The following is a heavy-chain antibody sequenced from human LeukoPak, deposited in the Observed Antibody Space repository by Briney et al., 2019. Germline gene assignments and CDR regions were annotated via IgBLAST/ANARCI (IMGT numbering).Heavy chain of an antibody. CDR2: INYCDNMDTYNT. D-gene: IGHD1-1*01. V-gene: IGHV4-59*01. J-gene: IGHJ4*02. CDR1: GGSMSSYY. Sequence: SETLSLTCTVSGGSMSSYYWSWVRQPPGKGLGWMGFINYCDNMDTYNTTYSPSLKTLANNSLDMSKNHCFLNLTSVTAADSAVYYWGRGRAGIDRWGGRTLVSVS. CDR3: GRGRAGIDR.